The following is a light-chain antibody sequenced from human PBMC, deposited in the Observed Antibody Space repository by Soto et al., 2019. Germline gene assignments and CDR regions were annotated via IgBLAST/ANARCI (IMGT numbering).Light chain of an antibody. V-gene: IGKV3-20*01. CDR2: GAS. Sequence: VMRQSPGTLSLSAGERATLSCSASQSVSSSYLAWYQQKPGQAPRLLIYGASNRATGIPDRFSVSGSGTDFTLTISRLEPEDFAVYYCQQYGSSPKTFGQGTKVDIK. J-gene: IGKJ1*01. CDR3: QQYGSSPKT. CDR1: QSVSSSY.